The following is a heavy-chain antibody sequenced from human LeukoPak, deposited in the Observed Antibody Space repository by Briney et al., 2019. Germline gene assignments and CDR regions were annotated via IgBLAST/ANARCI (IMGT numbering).Heavy chain of an antibody. D-gene: IGHD3-9*01. CDR2: IYTSGST. Sequence: PSETLSLTCTVSGVSISSYYWSWIRQPPGKGLEWIGRIYTSGSTNYNPSLKSRVTMSVDTSKNQFSLKLSSETAADTSVYYCARGKRYFDWLLDYWGQGTLVTVSS. CDR3: ARGKRYFDWLLDY. V-gene: IGHV4-4*07. J-gene: IGHJ4*02. CDR1: GVSISSYY.